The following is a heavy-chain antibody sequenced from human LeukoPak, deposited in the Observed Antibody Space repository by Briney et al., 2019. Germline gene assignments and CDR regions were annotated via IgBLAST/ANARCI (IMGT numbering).Heavy chain of an antibody. CDR3: AKDVAVAGTDLDY. J-gene: IGHJ4*02. Sequence: GGSLRLSCAASGFTFSSYWMSWVRQAPGKGLEWVANIKQDGSEKYYVDSVKGRFTISRDNSKNTLYLQMNSLRAEDTAVYYCAKDVAVAGTDLDYWGQGSLVTVSS. V-gene: IGHV3-7*03. D-gene: IGHD6-19*01. CDR1: GFTFSSYW. CDR2: IKQDGSEK.